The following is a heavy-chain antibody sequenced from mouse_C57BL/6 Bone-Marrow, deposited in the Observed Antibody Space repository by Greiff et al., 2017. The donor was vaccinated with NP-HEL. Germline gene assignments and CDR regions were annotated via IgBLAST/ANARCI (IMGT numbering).Heavy chain of an antibody. CDR3: ARKEEIYYDHGGYFDY. V-gene: IGHV1-52*01. Sequence: QVQLQQPGAELVRPGSSVKLSCKASGYTFTSYWMHWVKQRPIQGLEWIGNIDPSDSETHYNQKFKDKATLTVDKSSSTAYMQLSSLTSEDSAVYYCARKEEIYYDHGGYFDYWGQGTTLTVSS. D-gene: IGHD2-4*01. J-gene: IGHJ2*01. CDR2: IDPSDSET. CDR1: GYTFTSYW.